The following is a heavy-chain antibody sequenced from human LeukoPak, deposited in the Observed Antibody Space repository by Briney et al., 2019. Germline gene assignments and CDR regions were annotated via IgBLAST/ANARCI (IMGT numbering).Heavy chain of an antibody. CDR1: GGSISSYY. D-gene: IGHD3-10*01. V-gene: IGHV4-59*01. CDR3: ARTTMVRGTYYMDV. Sequence: TSETLSLTCTVSGGSISSYYWSWIRQPPGKGLKWIGYIYYSGYTNYNPSLKSRVTISVDTSKNQFSLKLSSVTAADTAVYYCARTTMVRGTYYMDVWGKGTTVTISS. J-gene: IGHJ6*03. CDR2: IYYSGYT.